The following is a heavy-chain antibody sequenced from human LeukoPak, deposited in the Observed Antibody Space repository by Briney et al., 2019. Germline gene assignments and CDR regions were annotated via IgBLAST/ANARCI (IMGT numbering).Heavy chain of an antibody. CDR2: IYPGDSDT. CDR3: AREIYDSSGYYYVASNYFDY. Sequence: GESLKISCKGSGYSFTSYWIGWVRQMPGKGLEWIGIIYPGDSDTRYSPSFQGQVTISADKSISTAYLQWSSLKASDTAMYYCAREIYDSSGYYYVASNYFDYWGQGTLVTVSS. V-gene: IGHV5-51*01. J-gene: IGHJ4*02. D-gene: IGHD3-22*01. CDR1: GYSFTSYW.